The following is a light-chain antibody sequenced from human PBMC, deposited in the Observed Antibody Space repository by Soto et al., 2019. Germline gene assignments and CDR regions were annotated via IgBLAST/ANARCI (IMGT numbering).Light chain of an antibody. CDR1: SSDVSGYIY. Sequence: QSVLTQPPSASGTPGQSVIISCTGTSSDVSGYIYVSSHPQHPGKAPRLRIYAVSKRPSWVPDRFSGSKSSNPATLTLSGLQAENEADYYCSTYAGSNNFVFGAGTKVTV. CDR2: AVS. V-gene: IGLV2-8*01. CDR3: STYAGSNNFV. J-gene: IGLJ1*01.